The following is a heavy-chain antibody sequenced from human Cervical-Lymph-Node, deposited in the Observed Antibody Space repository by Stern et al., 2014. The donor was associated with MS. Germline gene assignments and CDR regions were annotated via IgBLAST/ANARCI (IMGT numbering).Heavy chain of an antibody. CDR2: ISYDGSDK. V-gene: IGHV3-30*15. CDR1: GFTFSYHA. CDR3: ARGGVVETRDYDLDD. Sequence: QVQLVQSGGGVVQPGRSLRLSCAASGFTFSYHAMHWVRQAPGKGLEWVALISYDGSDKNDADSVPGRFTISRDNSRTTLSLQLSSLRVDDTAVYYCARGGVVETRDYDLDDWGQGILVTVSS. D-gene: IGHD2-21*02. J-gene: IGHJ4*02.